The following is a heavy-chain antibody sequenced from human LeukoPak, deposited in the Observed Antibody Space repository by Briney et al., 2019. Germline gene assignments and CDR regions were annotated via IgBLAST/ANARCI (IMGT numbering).Heavy chain of an antibody. V-gene: IGHV3-53*01. CDR1: GFTVSSNY. CDR2: IYSGGAT. Sequence: PGGSLRLSCAASGFTVSSNYMSWVRQAPGKGLEWVSVIYSGGATYYTDSVKGRFTISRDNSKNTLYLHMNSLRAEDTAVYYCARGGYDSGSYYKGPLYYFDYWGQGTLVTVSS. D-gene: IGHD3-10*01. J-gene: IGHJ4*02. CDR3: ARGGYDSGSYYKGPLYYFDY.